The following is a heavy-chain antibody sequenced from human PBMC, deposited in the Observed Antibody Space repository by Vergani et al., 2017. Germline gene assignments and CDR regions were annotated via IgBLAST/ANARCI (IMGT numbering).Heavy chain of an antibody. CDR2: ISYDGSKT. V-gene: IGHV3-33*05. Sequence: QVQLVESGGGVVQPGTSLRLSCEASGFKFSQFGMHWVRQGPGKGLEWVAFISYDGSKTQYADTEKGRVTISRDNSKNKVGLEMSSLRVDDTATYYCARXVWDCSGISCFLRAGEFYYMDVWGQGTTVTVSS. CDR1: GFKFSQFG. J-gene: IGHJ6*03. CDR3: ARXVWDCSGISCFLRAGEFYYMDV. D-gene: IGHD2-15*01.